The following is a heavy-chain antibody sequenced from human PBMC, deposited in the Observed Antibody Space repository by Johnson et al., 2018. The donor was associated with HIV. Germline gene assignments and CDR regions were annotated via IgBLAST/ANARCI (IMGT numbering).Heavy chain of an antibody. J-gene: IGHJ3*02. D-gene: IGHD1-1*01. Sequence: QVQLVESGGGLIQPGGSLRLSCAASGFTISSYAIHWVRQAPGKGLEWVAVISYDGSNKYYADSVKGRFTISRDNSKNTLYLQMNSLRAEDTAVYYCARGGNEIDAFDIWGQGTMVTVSS. V-gene: IGHV3-30*04. CDR2: ISYDGSNK. CDR1: GFTISSYA. CDR3: ARGGNEIDAFDI.